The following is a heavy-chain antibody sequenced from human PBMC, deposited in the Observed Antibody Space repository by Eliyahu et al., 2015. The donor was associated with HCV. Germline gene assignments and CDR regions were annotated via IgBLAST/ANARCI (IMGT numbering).Heavy chain of an antibody. CDR3: ASGGGGIAVTGTGGWFDP. CDR2: IPYSGST. V-gene: IGHV4-59*01. D-gene: IGHD6-19*01. J-gene: IGHJ5*02. CDR1: GGXXXTXX. Sequence: QVQLQESGPGLVKPSETLSLTXTVSGGXXXTXXWSWIRQPPGKGLELIGDIPYSGSTNYNPPLKSRVTLSLDTSKNQFSLNLTSVTAADTAIYYCASGGGGIAVTGTGGWFDPWGQGTLVTVFS.